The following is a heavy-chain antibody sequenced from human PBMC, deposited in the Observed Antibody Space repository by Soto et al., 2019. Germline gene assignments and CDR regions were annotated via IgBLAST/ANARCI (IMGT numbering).Heavy chain of an antibody. CDR2: FDPEDGET. D-gene: IGHD3-22*01. CDR1: GYTLTELS. Sequence: ASVKVSCKVSGYTLTELSMHWVRQAPGKGLEWMGGFDPEDGETIYAQKFQGRVTMTEDTSTDTAYMELSSLRSEDTAVYYCATDLRYYYDSSGYGAFDIWGQGTMVTVSS. V-gene: IGHV1-24*01. J-gene: IGHJ3*02. CDR3: ATDLRYYYDSSGYGAFDI.